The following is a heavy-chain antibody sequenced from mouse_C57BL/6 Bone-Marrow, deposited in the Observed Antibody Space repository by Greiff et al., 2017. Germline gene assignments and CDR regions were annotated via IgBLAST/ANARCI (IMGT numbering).Heavy chain of an antibody. CDR1: GYSITSDY. J-gene: IGHJ2*01. V-gene: IGHV3-8*01. CDR3: ARLQRYEGYFDY. D-gene: IGHD1-1*01. Sequence: EVQLVESGPGLAKPSQTLSLTCSVTGYSITSDYWNWIRKFPGNKLEYMGHISYSGSTYYNPSLRSRIFITRDTSKNQYYLQLNSDTTEDTTTYYGARLQRYEGYFDYWGQGTTLTVSS. CDR2: ISYSGST.